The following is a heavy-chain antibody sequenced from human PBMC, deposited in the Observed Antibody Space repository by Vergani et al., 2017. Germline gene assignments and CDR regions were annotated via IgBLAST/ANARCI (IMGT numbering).Heavy chain of an antibody. D-gene: IGHD3-16*01. J-gene: IGHJ5*02. CDR2: VFHSGSA. V-gene: IGHV4-38-2*02. Sequence: QVQLQESGPGLVKPSETLSLTCSVSGYSISRGYYWGWIRQPPGKGLEWIATVFHSGSAYYNPSLRRRVTISVETSKNQFSLRLTTLTAADTAVYYCARGSRAFRWFDPWGQGTLVTVSS. CDR3: ARGSRAFRWFDP. CDR1: GYSISRGYY.